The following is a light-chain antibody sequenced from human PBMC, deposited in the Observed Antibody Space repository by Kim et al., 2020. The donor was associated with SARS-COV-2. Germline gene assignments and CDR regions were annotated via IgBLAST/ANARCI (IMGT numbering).Light chain of an antibody. CDR1: QNINTW. Sequence: ASVRDRVTITCLASQNINTWLAWYQQKPGKAPKVLLYKASTLERGVPPRFSGSGSGTEFILAVSSLQPDDFATYHCQQYDSFPWTFGQGTKVDIK. CDR2: KAS. CDR3: QQYDSFPWT. V-gene: IGKV1-5*03. J-gene: IGKJ1*01.